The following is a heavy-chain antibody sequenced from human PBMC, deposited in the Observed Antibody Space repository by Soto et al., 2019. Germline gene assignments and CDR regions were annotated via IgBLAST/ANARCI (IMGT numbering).Heavy chain of an antibody. D-gene: IGHD1-20*01. J-gene: IGHJ3*02. CDR2: IYYSGST. CDR3: ARDLITGTAEGDASDI. CDR1: GGSISSGDYY. V-gene: IGHV4-30-4*01. Sequence: SETLSLTCTVSGGSISSGDYYWSWIRQPPGKGLEWIGYIYYSGSTYYNPSLKSRVTISVDTSKNQFSLKLSSVTAADTAVYYCARDLITGTAEGDASDIWGQGTRVTVSS.